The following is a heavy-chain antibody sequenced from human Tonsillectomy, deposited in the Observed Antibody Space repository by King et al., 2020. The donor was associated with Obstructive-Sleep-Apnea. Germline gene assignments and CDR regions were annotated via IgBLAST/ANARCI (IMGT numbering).Heavy chain of an antibody. J-gene: IGHJ4*02. CDR1: GYTFTGYY. CDR3: ARLGREDY. CDR2: INPKSGGT. D-gene: IGHD6-19*01. Sequence: QVQLVESGAEVKKPGASVKVSCKASGYTFTGYYIHWVRQAPGQGLEWMGWINPKSGGTNYAQNFQGWVTMTSDTSISTAYMELSRLRSDDTAVCYCARLGREDYWGQGTLVTVST. V-gene: IGHV1-2*04.